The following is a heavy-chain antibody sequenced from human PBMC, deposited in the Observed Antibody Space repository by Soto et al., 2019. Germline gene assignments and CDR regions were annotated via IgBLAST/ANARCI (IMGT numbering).Heavy chain of an antibody. CDR3: AHLAGLSNTDDY. V-gene: IGHV3-30-3*01. CDR1: GITFSSYA. D-gene: IGHD5-18*01. J-gene: IGHJ4*02. CDR2: ISYDGSNK. Sequence: GSLRLYCAASGITFSSYALHWVRQAPGKGLEWVAVISYDGSNKFYVDSVKGRFTISRDNSKNTLYLQMNSPRTEDTAVYHCAHLAGLSNTDDYWGQGTLVTVSS.